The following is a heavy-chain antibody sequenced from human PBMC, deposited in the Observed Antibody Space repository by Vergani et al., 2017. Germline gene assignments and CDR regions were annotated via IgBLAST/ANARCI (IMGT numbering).Heavy chain of an antibody. CDR3: AREIAVAGTGLGY. Sequence: EVQLVESGGGLVQPGGSLRLSCAASGFTFSSYWMSWVRQAPGKGLEWVANIKQDGSEKYYVDSVKGRFTISRDNAKNSLYLQMNSLRAEDTAVYYCAREIAVAGTGLGYWGQGTLVTVSS. CDR2: IKQDGSEK. V-gene: IGHV3-7*01. CDR1: GFTFSSYW. D-gene: IGHD6-19*01. J-gene: IGHJ4*02.